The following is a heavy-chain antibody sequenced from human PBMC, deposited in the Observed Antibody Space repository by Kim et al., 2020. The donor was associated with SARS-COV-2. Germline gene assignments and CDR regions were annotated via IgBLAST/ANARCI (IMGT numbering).Heavy chain of an antibody. D-gene: IGHD6-19*01. Sequence: VEGRFTISRDNAKDSLYLQMNRLRAEDTALYYCAKAPSYGSGWGDAFDIWGQGTMVTVSS. V-gene: IGHV3-9*01. CDR3: AKAPSYGSGWGDAFDI. J-gene: IGHJ3*02.